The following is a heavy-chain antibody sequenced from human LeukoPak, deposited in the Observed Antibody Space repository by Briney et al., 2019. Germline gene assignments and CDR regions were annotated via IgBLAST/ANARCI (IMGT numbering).Heavy chain of an antibody. CDR3: ATARVGNSGWYRSFLDF. V-gene: IGHV1-8*01. D-gene: IGHD6-19*01. J-gene: IGHJ4*02. CDR1: GYTFTSYD. CDR2: MNPNSGNT. Sequence: ASAKVSCKASGYTFTSYDINWVRQATGQGLEWMGWMNPNSGNTGYAQKFQGRVTMTRNTSTSTVFMDLSSLRSEDTAVYYCATARVGNSGWYRSFLDFWGQGTLVTVSS.